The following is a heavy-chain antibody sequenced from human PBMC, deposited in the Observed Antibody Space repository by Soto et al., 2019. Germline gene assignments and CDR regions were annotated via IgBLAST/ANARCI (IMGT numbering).Heavy chain of an antibody. J-gene: IGHJ4*02. V-gene: IGHV3-11*01. CDR1: GFTFSDYY. Sequence: PGGSLRLSCAASGFTFSDYYMSWIRQAPGKGLEWVSYISRSGSTIYYADSVKGRFTISRDNAKNSLYLQMNSLRAEDTAVYYCAKEGGLSGSYYISSSYYFDYWGQGTLVTVSS. D-gene: IGHD1-26*01. CDR2: ISRSGSTI. CDR3: AKEGGLSGSYYISSSYYFDY.